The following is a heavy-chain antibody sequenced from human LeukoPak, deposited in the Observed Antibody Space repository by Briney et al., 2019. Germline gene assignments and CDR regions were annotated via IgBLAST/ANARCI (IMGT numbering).Heavy chain of an antibody. J-gene: IGHJ6*02. CDR2: ISYDGSNK. CDR3: AKASVYVYYGMDV. D-gene: IGHD3-16*02. V-gene: IGHV3-30*18. Sequence: PGGSLRLSCAPSGFTFSNFGMHWVRQAPGQGLEWVAVISYDGSNKYYADSVKGRFTISRDNSKNTLYLQMNSLRAEDTAVYYCAKASVYVYYGMDVWGQGTTVTVSS. CDR1: GFTFSNFG.